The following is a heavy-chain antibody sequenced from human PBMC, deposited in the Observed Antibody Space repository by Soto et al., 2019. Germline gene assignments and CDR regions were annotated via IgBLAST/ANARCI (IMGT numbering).Heavy chain of an antibody. CDR2: ITASGDDT. CDR3: ASRSPSYYYMDV. Sequence: EVQLLESGGGLVQPGGSLRLSCAASGFTFNRYVMRWVRQAPGKGLEWVSGITASGDDTYYADSVKGRFTTSRDNSKNTLYLQMNGLRAEDTAVYFFASRSPSYYYMDVWGEGTTVTVSS. V-gene: IGHV3-23*01. CDR1: GFTFNRYV. D-gene: IGHD4-17*01. J-gene: IGHJ6*03.